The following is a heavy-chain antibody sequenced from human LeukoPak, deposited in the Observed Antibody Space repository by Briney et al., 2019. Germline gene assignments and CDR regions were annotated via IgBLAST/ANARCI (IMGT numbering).Heavy chain of an antibody. CDR1: GFIFSSLA. CDR3: VKDGGTSTTWGYFDP. Sequence: GGSLRLSCSASGFIFSSLAMHWVRQAPGKGLEYVSSISSRGGSTLYADSVKARFTISRDDSKNTLYLQMTSLRPVDTAVYYCVKDGGTSTTWGYFDPWGQGTLVTVSS. D-gene: IGHD2-2*01. CDR2: ISSRGGST. V-gene: IGHV3-64D*06. J-gene: IGHJ5*02.